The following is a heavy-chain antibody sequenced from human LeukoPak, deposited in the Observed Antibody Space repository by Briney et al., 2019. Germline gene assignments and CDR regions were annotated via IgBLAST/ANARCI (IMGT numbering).Heavy chain of an antibody. CDR3: AKSNFGVLEDAFDI. D-gene: IGHD3-3*01. CDR1: GFTFSSYA. CDR2: ISGSGGIT. V-gene: IGHV3-23*01. Sequence: PGGCLRLSCVASGFTFSSYAMSWVRQAPGKGLEWVSGISGSGGITYYADSVKGRFTISRNNSKNTLYLQMNSLRVEDTAVYYCAKSNFGVLEDAFDIWGQGAMVTVSS. J-gene: IGHJ3*02.